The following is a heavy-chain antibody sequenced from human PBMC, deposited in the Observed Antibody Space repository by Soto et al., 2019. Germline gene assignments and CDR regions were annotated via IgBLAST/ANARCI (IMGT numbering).Heavy chain of an antibody. CDR3: AKAKGLGSNRWRMDV. J-gene: IGHJ6*02. D-gene: IGHD3-16*02. Sequence: EVQLLESGGGLVQPGGSLRLTCAGSGFNFSSYAMNWVRQAPGKGLEWVSSIKNNGGGTYYADPMKGRFTISRDNSKNTLYLQMNSLRAHDTAVYYCAKAKGLGSNRWRMDVWGQGTAVTVSS. CDR1: GFNFSSYA. V-gene: IGHV3-23*01. CDR2: IKNNGGGT.